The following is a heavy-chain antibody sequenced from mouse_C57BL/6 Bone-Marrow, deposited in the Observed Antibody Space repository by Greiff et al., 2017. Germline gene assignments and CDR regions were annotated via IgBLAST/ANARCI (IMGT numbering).Heavy chain of an antibody. V-gene: IGHV5-4*01. CDR1: GFTFSSYA. J-gene: IGHJ4*01. CDR2: ISDGGSYT. CDR3: ARVYYYAMDY. Sequence: VQLKESGGGLVKPGGSLKLSCAASGFTFSSYAMSWVRQTPEKRLEWVATISDGGSYTYYPDNVKGRFTISRDNTKNNLYLQRSHLKSEDTAIYYCARVYYYAMDYWGQGTSVTVSS.